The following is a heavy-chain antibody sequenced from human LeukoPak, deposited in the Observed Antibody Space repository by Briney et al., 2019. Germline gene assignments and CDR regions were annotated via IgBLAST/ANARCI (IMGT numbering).Heavy chain of an antibody. CDR3: AKDRGTYYDSSGYYSPYYFDY. Sequence: GGSLRLSCAASGFTFSSYAMSWVRQAPGKGLEWVSAISGSGGSTYYADSVNGRFTISRDNSKNTLYLQMNSLRAEDTAVYYCAKDRGTYYDSSGYYSPYYFDYWGQGTLVTVSS. J-gene: IGHJ4*02. D-gene: IGHD3-22*01. CDR1: GFTFSSYA. V-gene: IGHV3-23*01. CDR2: ISGSGGST.